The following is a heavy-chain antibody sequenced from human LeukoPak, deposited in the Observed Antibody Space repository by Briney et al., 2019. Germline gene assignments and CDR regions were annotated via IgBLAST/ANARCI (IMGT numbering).Heavy chain of an antibody. CDR3: AKDREGYCSSTSCRPGGY. V-gene: IGHV3-23*01. CDR1: GFTFSSYA. CDR2: ISGSGGST. D-gene: IGHD2-2*01. J-gene: IGHJ4*02. Sequence: GGSLRLSCAASGFTFSSYAMSWVRQAPGKGLEWVSAISGSGGSTYYADSVKGRFTTSRDNSKNTLYLQMNSLRAEDTAVYYCAKDREGYCSSTSCRPGGYWGQGTLVTVSS.